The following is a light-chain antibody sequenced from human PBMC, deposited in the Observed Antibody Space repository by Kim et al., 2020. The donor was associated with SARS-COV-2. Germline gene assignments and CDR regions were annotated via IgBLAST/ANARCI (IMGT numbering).Light chain of an antibody. V-gene: IGKV3-20*01. CDR3: QQYGTSPT. Sequence: EVVLTQSPGTLSLSPGERATLSCRASQSVDSSYLAWYQQKLGQPPRLLIYGASSRATGIPDRFSGSGSGTDFTLTISRLEPEDVAVYYCQQYGTSPTFGQGTKLEIK. J-gene: IGKJ2*01. CDR2: GAS. CDR1: QSVDSSY.